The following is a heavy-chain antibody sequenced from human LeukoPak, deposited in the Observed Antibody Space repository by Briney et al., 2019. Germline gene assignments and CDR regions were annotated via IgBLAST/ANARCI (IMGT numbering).Heavy chain of an antibody. J-gene: IGHJ5*02. Sequence: GASVKVPCKASGYTFTSYAMHWVRQAPGQRLEWMGWINAGNGNTKYSQKFQGRVTITRDTSASTAYMELSSLRSEDTAVYCCAREGYSSSRYWFDPWGQGTLVTVSS. CDR3: AREGYSSSRYWFDP. CDR2: INAGNGNT. CDR1: GYTFTSYA. V-gene: IGHV1-3*01. D-gene: IGHD6-13*01.